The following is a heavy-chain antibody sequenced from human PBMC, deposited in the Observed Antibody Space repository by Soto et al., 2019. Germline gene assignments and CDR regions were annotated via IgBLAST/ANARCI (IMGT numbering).Heavy chain of an antibody. Sequence: QVQLQESGPGLVKPSETLSLTCTVSGGSISSYYWSWIRQPPGKGLEWIGYIYYSGNTNYNPSLKSXXTXSXXTSKKQISLKLSSVTAADTAVYYCARDSDSSSFDYWGQGTLVTVSS. CDR2: IYYSGNT. D-gene: IGHD6-13*01. CDR3: ARDSDSSSFDY. CDR1: GGSISSYY. J-gene: IGHJ4*02. V-gene: IGHV4-59*01.